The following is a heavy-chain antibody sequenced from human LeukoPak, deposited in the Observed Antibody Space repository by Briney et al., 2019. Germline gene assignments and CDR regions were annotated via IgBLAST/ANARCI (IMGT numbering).Heavy chain of an antibody. CDR1: GFTFSSYW. CDR3: ARARYCSSTNCYEHDY. J-gene: IGHJ4*02. D-gene: IGHD2-2*01. CDR2: ISSSSSYI. Sequence: GGSLRLSCAASGFTFSSYWMNWVRQAPGKGLEWVSSISSSSSYIYYADSVKGRFTISRDNAKNSLYLQMNSLRAEDTAVYYCARARYCSSTNCYEHDYWGQGTQVTVSS. V-gene: IGHV3-21*01.